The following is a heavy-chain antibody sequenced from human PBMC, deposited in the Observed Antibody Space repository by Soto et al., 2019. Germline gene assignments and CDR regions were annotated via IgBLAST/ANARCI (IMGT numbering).Heavy chain of an antibody. CDR1: GGSFSSRDYY. V-gene: IGHV4-30-4*01. CDR2: ISYSGTS. J-gene: IGHJ4*02. D-gene: IGHD5-12*01. Sequence: QVQLQESGPGLVKPSQTLSLTCTVSGGSFSSRDYYWSWIRQPPGKGLEWIGYISYSGTSDYNPSLNSRLTISIYPSKKQVSLKLSFVTAADTAVYYCARVAWVTSGLPFDYWGQGTLVTVSS. CDR3: ARVAWVTSGLPFDY.